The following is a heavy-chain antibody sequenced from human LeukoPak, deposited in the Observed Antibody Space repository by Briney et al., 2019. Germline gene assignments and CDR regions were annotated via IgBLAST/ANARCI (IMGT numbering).Heavy chain of an antibody. J-gene: IGHJ2*01. CDR1: GYTFTTYG. CDR3: ARDRNVNTGSGYWYFDL. V-gene: IGHV1-18*01. D-gene: IGHD1-1*01. Sequence: ASVKVSCKASGYTFTTYGISWVRQAPGQGLEWMGWISGYNGNTNYAQKFQGRVTMTTDTSTSTAYMELRSLRSDDTAVYYCARDRNVNTGSGYWYFDLWGRGTLVTVSS. CDR2: ISGYNGNT.